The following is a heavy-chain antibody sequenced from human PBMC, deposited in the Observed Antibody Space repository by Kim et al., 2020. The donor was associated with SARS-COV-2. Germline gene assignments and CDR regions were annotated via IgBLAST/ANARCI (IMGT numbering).Heavy chain of an antibody. Sequence: AQGFTGRFVFSLDTSVSTAYLQISSLKAEDTAVYYCAREDSGWYPDAFDIWGQGTMVTVSS. J-gene: IGHJ3*02. V-gene: IGHV7-4-1*02. CDR3: AREDSGWYPDAFDI. D-gene: IGHD6-19*01.